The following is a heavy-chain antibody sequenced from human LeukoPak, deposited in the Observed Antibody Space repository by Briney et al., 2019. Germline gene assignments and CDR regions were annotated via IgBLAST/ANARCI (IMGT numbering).Heavy chain of an antibody. V-gene: IGHV1-2*02. CDR1: GYTFTSYG. Sequence: ASVKVSCKASGYTFTSYGISWVRQAPGQGLEWMGWINPNSGGTNYAQKFQGRVTMTRDTSVSTAYMELSRLRSDDTAVYYCARGTYYYDSSGPSRWGQGTLVTVSS. CDR2: INPNSGGT. J-gene: IGHJ4*02. D-gene: IGHD3-22*01. CDR3: ARGTYYYDSSGPSR.